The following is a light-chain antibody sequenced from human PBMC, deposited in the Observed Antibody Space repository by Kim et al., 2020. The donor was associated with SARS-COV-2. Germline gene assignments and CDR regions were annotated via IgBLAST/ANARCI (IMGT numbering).Light chain of an antibody. Sequence: DIQMTQSPSAMSASVGDRITITCRASQAISNHLAWFQLKPGKVPKRLIYTASSLQSGVPSRFSGSGSGTEFTLTINSLQPEDFATYYCLQHYHYPWTFGQGTKVDIK. CDR1: QAISNH. CDR3: LQHYHYPWT. CDR2: TAS. J-gene: IGKJ1*01. V-gene: IGKV1-17*03.